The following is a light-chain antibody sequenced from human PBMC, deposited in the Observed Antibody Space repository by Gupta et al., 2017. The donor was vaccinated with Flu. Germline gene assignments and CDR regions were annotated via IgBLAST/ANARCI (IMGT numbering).Light chain of an antibody. CDR1: RSNIGSNS. J-gene: IGLJ1*01. CDR2: GNN. Sequence: QSALAPPPSASGPPRKSASLSCYGTRSNIGSNSVNWYQQVPGTAPKLLIYGNNPRPSGVPDRCSGSKSGTSASLAISGRQSEDEADYYCAAWDDGLNSHYVFGAGTKVTVL. V-gene: IGLV1-44*01. CDR3: AAWDDGLNSHYV.